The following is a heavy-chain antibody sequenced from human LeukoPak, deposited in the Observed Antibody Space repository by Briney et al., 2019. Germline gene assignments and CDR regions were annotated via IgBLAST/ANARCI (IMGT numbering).Heavy chain of an antibody. D-gene: IGHD2-2*01. CDR2: FDPEDGET. J-gene: IGHJ4*02. CDR3: ATRPGGSTSYRDI. Sequence: ASVKVSCKVSGYTLTELSMHWVRQAPGKGLEWMGGFDPEDGETIYAQKFQGRVTMTEDTSTDTAYMELSSLRSEDTAVYHCATRPGGSTSYRDIWGQGTLVTVSS. CDR1: GYTLTELS. V-gene: IGHV1-24*01.